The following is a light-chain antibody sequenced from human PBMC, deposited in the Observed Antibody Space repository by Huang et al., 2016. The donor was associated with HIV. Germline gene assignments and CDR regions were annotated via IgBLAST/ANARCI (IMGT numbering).Light chain of an antibody. Sequence: EVVMTQSPVTLSVSPGERATLSCRASQIVNNTLAWFQQKPGQAPRLLIHDASIRATGSPDRFSGSGSGTEFTLTISSLQSEDFAVYYCQQYNNWPPWTFGQWTKVEIK. J-gene: IGKJ1*01. CDR3: QQYNNWPPWT. CDR1: QIVNNT. CDR2: DAS. V-gene: IGKV3-15*01.